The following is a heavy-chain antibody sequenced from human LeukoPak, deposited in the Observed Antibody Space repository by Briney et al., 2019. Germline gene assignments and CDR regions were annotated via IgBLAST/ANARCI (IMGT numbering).Heavy chain of an antibody. CDR1: GGSISSYY. CDR2: IYYSGYT. D-gene: IGHD3-16*01. V-gene: IGHV4-59*01. Sequence: SETLSLTCTVSGGSISSYYWSWIRQPPGKGLEWIGDIYYSGYTNYNPSLRSRVTISVDTSKNQFSLKLRSVTAADTAVYYCARETSQKGAHYMDVWGKGTTVTISS. CDR3: ARETSQKGAHYMDV. J-gene: IGHJ6*03.